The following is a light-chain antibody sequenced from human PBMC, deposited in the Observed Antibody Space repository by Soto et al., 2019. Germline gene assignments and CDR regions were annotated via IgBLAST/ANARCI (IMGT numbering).Light chain of an antibody. V-gene: IGKV3-11*01. J-gene: IGKJ5*01. Sequence: EIVLTQSPGTLSVSPGERVTLSCRASQSVRRSLVWYQQKPGQAPRLLIYDASNRATGIPARFSGSGSGTDFTLTISSLEPEDFAVYYCQQRSNWPSITFGQGTRLEIK. CDR3: QQRSNWPSIT. CDR1: QSVRRS. CDR2: DAS.